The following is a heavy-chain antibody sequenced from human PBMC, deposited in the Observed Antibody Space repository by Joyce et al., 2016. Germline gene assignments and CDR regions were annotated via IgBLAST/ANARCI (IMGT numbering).Heavy chain of an antibody. J-gene: IGHJ4*02. Sequence: QLQLQESGPGLVKSSETLSLTCTVSGGSISSSDYYWGWIRQPPGQGLEWIGSFHYSGTNNNNPSLESRVTISLDTSKNQFSLRLTSVTAADTAVYYCARRDFWSGYLYFDSWGQGALVTVSS. D-gene: IGHD3-3*01. CDR1: GGSISSSDYY. CDR3: ARRDFWSGYLYFDS. CDR2: FHYSGTN. V-gene: IGHV4-39*07.